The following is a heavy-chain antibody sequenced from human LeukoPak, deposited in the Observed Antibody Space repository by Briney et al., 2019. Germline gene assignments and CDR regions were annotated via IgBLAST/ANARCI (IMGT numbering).Heavy chain of an antibody. D-gene: IGHD5-12*01. V-gene: IGHV4-39*07. J-gene: IGHJ6*02. Sequence: PSETLSLTCTVSGGSISSSSYYWGWIRQPPGKGLEWIGSIYYSGSTYYNPSLKSRVTISVDTSKNQFSLKLSSVTAADTAVYYCARDFGVATIRGSVGGMDVWGQGTTVTVSS. CDR3: ARDFGVATIRGSVGGMDV. CDR2: IYYSGST. CDR1: GGSISSSSYY.